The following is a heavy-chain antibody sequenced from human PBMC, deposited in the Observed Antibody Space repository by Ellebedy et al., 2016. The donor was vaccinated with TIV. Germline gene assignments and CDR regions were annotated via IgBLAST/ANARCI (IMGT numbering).Heavy chain of an antibody. D-gene: IGHD2-21*02. J-gene: IGHJ5*02. CDR3: ASLVVTAIP. CDR2: INSDGSST. CDR1: GFTFNSYW. V-gene: IGHV3-74*01. Sequence: PGGSLRLSCAASGFTFNSYWMHWVRQALGKGLVWVSRINSDGSSTHYTDSVKGRFTISRDNAKNTLYLQMNSLRTEDTAVYYCASLVVTAIPWGQGTLVTVSS.